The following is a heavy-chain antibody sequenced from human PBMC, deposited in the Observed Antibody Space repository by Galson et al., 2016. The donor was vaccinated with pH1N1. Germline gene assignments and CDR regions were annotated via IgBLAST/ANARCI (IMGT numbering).Heavy chain of an antibody. V-gene: IGHV3-7*05. CDR2: INQDGSQK. Sequence: SLRLSCAGYGFTFSNYWMSWVRQAPGKGPEWVANINQDGSQKYYVDSVKGRFTISRDNAKNTLYLQMNSLRAEDTAMYYCAREIGGRDSYWGQGTLVTVSS. J-gene: IGHJ4*02. D-gene: IGHD3-3*01. CDR3: AREIGGRDSY. CDR1: GFTFSNYW.